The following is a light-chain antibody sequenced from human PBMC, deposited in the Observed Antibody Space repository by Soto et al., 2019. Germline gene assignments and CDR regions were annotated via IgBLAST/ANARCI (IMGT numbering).Light chain of an antibody. V-gene: IGKV1-5*03. CDR3: QQYHAYRWA. CDR1: QSISIW. J-gene: IGKJ1*01. Sequence: DIQMTQSPSTLSASVGDRVTITCRANQSISIWLAWYQQKPGKAPKLLIYQASSLESGVPSRFTGSGSGTEFTLTISRLQTDDFATDYGQQYHAYRWAFGQGTKVEIK. CDR2: QAS.